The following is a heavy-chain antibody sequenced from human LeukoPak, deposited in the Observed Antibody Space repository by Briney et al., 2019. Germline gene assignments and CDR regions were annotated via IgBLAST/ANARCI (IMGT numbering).Heavy chain of an antibody. CDR1: GYTFTGYY. Sequence: ASVKVSCKASGYTFTGYYMHWVRQAPGQGLEWMGWIHPNSGGTNSAQNFQGRVTMTRDTSISTAYMELSRLKSDDTAVHYCARQFGSGWYFDYWGQGTLVTVSS. J-gene: IGHJ4*02. CDR2: IHPNSGGT. D-gene: IGHD6-19*01. CDR3: ARQFGSGWYFDY. V-gene: IGHV1-2*02.